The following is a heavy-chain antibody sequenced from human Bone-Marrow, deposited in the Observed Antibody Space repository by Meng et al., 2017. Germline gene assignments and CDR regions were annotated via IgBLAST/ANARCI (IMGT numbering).Heavy chain of an antibody. CDR3: AKQKAYDGFDY. Sequence: VPLVGSGGGFVQPGGSLRLSFAASGFSFRSYAMSWVRQAPGKGLEWVSGFDGSDRDTSYADSVKGRFTMSRDNSKDTLYLQMNSLRAEDTAVYYCAKQKAYDGFDYWGQGTLVTVSS. CDR2: FDGSDRDT. V-gene: IGHV3-23*04. D-gene: IGHD1-1*01. CDR1: GFSFRSYA. J-gene: IGHJ4*02.